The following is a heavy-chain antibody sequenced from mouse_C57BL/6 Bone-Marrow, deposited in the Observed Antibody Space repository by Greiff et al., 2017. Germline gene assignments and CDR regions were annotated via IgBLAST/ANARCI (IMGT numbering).Heavy chain of an antibody. CDR2: INPSTGGT. D-gene: IGHD1-2*01. J-gene: IGHJ4*01. V-gene: IGHV1-42*01. Sequence: VQLQQSGPELVKPGASVKISCKASGYSFTGYYMNWVKQSPEKSLEWIGEINPSTGGTTYNQKFKAKATLTVEKSSSTAYMQLKSLASEDSAVYYCASDYGEAMDYWGQGTSVTVSS. CDR1: GYSFTGYY. CDR3: ASDYGEAMDY.